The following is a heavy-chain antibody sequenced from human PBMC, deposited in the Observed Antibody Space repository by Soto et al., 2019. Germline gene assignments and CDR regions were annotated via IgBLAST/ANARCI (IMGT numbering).Heavy chain of an antibody. D-gene: IGHD5-18*01. J-gene: IGHJ2*01. Sequence: GGSLRLSCAASGFTFSNAWMSWVRQAPGKGLEWVGRITRKTDGGTTDYAATVKGRFTISRDDSKNTLYPQMNSMKTEDTDVYYCTTDPDTVMVHVDWYFDLWGRGTLVTVSS. V-gene: IGHV3-15*01. CDR1: GFTFSNAW. CDR3: TTDPDTVMVHVDWYFDL. CDR2: ITRKTDGGTT.